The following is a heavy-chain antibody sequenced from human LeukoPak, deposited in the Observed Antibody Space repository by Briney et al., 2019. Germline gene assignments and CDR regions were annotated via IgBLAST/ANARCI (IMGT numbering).Heavy chain of an antibody. J-gene: IGHJ6*02. CDR3: ARTGDTGYFWSGYYTGMDYYYGMDV. Sequence: SETLSLTCTVSGGSISSYYWSWIRQPPGKGLEWIGYIYYSGSTNYNPSLKSRVTISVDTSKNQFSLKLSSVTAADTAVYYCARTGDTGYFWSGYYTGMDYYYGMDVWGQGTTVTVSS. D-gene: IGHD3-3*01. V-gene: IGHV4-59*01. CDR2: IYYSGST. CDR1: GGSISSYY.